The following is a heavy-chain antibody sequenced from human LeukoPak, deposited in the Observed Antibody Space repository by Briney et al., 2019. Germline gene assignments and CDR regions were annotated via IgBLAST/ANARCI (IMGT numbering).Heavy chain of an antibody. CDR1: GFTFSGSA. V-gene: IGHV3-73*01. Sequence: PGGFLRLSCAASGFTFSGSAMHWVRQASGKGLEWVGRIRSKANSYATAYAASVKGRFTISRDDSKNTAYLQMNSLKTEDTAVYYCARLRGYGEPSPVVTYWGQGTLVTVSS. D-gene: IGHD3-22*01. J-gene: IGHJ4*02. CDR3: ARLRGYGEPSPVVTY. CDR2: IRSKANSYAT.